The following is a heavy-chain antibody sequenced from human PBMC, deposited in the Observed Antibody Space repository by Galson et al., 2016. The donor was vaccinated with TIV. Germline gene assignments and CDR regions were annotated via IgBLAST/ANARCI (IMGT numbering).Heavy chain of an antibody. D-gene: IGHD3-22*01. CDR1: GFTFSTFA. CDR3: AKSPAYYYASSGYYRTGDYYFDY. Sequence: SLRLSCAASGFTFSTFAMSWVRQAPGKGLEWVSGISGSGDSTNYADSVKGRFTISRDNSKNTLYLLMNSLRADDTAVYCCAKSPAYYYASSGYYRTGDYYFDYWGQGTLVTVSS. V-gene: IGHV3-23*01. CDR2: ISGSGDST. J-gene: IGHJ4*02.